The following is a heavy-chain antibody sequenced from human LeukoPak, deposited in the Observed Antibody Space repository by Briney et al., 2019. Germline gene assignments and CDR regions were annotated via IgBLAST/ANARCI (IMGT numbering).Heavy chain of an antibody. CDR3: AVLEGYYSGSGNYS. Sequence: SGTLSLTCAVSGTSISNNNWWNWVRQPPGKGLEWVGDIFHTSTTNYNSSLKSRVTISLDKSKNQFSLKLTSVTAADTAVYYCAVLEGYYSGSGNYSWGQGTLVTVSS. CDR1: GTSISNNNW. J-gene: IGHJ4*02. D-gene: IGHD3-10*01. CDR2: IFHTSTT. V-gene: IGHV4-4*02.